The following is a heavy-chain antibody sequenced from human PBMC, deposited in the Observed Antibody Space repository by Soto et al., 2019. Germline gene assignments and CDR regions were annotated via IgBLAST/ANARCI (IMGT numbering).Heavy chain of an antibody. CDR1: GYTFVNYD. V-gene: IGHV1-8*02. Sequence: ASVKVSCKASGYTFVNYDISWVRRATGQGLEWMGWMNPGSGKTGYANKFQGRVTMTRDASTSTAHLELSSLTSEDTAVYYCARMASSGTLNWFDPWGQGTLVTVSS. CDR3: ARMASSGTLNWFDP. J-gene: IGHJ5*02. CDR2: MNPGSGKT.